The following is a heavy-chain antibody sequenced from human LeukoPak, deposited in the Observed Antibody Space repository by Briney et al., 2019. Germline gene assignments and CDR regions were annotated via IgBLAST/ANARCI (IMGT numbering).Heavy chain of an antibody. CDR3: ARGRMDDYGDYPDY. CDR2: ISSSSSYI. CDR1: GFTFSSYN. V-gene: IGHV3-21*01. J-gene: IGHJ4*02. D-gene: IGHD4-17*01. Sequence: GGSLRLSCAAAGFTFSSYNMNWVRRAPGKGLEWVSSISSSSSYIYYADSVKGRLTISRDNAKNSLYLQMNSLRAEETAVYYCARGRMDDYGDYPDYWGQGTLVTVSS.